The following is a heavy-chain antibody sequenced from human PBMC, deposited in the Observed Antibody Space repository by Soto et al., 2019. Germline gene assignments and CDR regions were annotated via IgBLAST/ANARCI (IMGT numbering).Heavy chain of an antibody. Sequence: GESLKISCKGSGYRFTTYWIAWVRQMPGKGLEWVGIMYPGDSDTRYSPSFEGHVTISVDKSISTALLQWNSLKASDNAIYYCARHSTSAPQDYWGQGTLVTVTS. CDR1: GYRFTTYW. J-gene: IGHJ4*01. CDR3: ARHSTSAPQDY. D-gene: IGHD3-10*01. CDR2: MYPGDSDT. V-gene: IGHV5-51*01.